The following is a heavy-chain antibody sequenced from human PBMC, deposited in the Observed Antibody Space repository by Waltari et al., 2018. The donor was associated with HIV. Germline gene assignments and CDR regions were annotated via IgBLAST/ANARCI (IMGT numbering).Heavy chain of an antibody. Sequence: QVQLQESGPGLVKPSQTLSLTCTVSGGSISSGGYYWSWIRQHPGKGLEWIGYIYYSGSTYYNPSLKSRVTISVDTSKNQFSLKLSSVTAADTAVYYCARDRKQQLVIFPNGWFDPWGQGTLVTVSS. CDR3: ARDRKQQLVIFPNGWFDP. D-gene: IGHD6-13*01. CDR2: IYYSGST. V-gene: IGHV4-31*03. CDR1: GGSISSGGYY. J-gene: IGHJ5*02.